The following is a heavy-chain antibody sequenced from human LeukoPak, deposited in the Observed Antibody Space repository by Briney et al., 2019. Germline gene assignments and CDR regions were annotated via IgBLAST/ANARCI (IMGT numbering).Heavy chain of an antibody. CDR3: AKDRGSSWYGAFDI. CDR1: GFTFDDYA. CDR2: ISWNSGSI. Sequence: GRSLRLSCAASGFTFDDYAMHWVRQAPGKGLEWVSGISWNSGSIGYADSVKGRFTISRDNAKNSLYLQMNSLRAEDTALYYCAKDRGSSWYGAFDIWGQGTMVTVSS. J-gene: IGHJ3*02. V-gene: IGHV3-9*01. D-gene: IGHD6-13*01.